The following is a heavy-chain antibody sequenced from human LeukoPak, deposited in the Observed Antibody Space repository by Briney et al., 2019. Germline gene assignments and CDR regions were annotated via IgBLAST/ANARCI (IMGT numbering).Heavy chain of an antibody. CDR1: GGSISSSSYY. CDR3: ARAYSGSYSYFDH. J-gene: IGHJ4*02. D-gene: IGHD1-26*01. Sequence: SETLSLTCTVSGGSISSSSYYWGWIRQPPGKGLEWIGSIYYSGSTYYNPSLKSRVTISVDTSKNQFFLILSSVTAADTAVYYCARAYSGSYSYFDHWGQGTLVTVSS. CDR2: IYYSGST. V-gene: IGHV4-39*01.